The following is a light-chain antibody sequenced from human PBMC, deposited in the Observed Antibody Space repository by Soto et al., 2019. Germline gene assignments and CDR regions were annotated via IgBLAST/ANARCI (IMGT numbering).Light chain of an antibody. CDR1: QSLLHSNGYNY. CDR3: MQALQTRT. J-gene: IGKJ4*01. V-gene: IGKV2-28*01. CDR2: LGS. Sequence: VMTQSPLSLPVTPGEPASISCRSSQSLLHSNGYNYLDWYLQKPGQSPQLLIYLGSNRASGVPDRFSGSGAGTDFTLKISRVEAEDVGVYYCMQALQTRTFGGWTKVEGK.